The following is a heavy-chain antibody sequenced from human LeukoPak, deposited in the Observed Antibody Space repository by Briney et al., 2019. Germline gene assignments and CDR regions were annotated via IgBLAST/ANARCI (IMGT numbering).Heavy chain of an antibody. CDR1: GFTFSSYA. D-gene: IGHD3-10*01. V-gene: IGHV3-23*01. J-gene: IGHJ4*02. CDR3: AKTVRGVSLFDY. Sequence: GGSLRLSCAASGFTFSSYAISWVRQAPGKGLEWVSAISGSGGSTYYADSVKGRFTISRDNSKNTLYLQMNSLRAEDTAVYYCAKTVRGVSLFDYWGQGTLVTVCS. CDR2: ISGSGGST.